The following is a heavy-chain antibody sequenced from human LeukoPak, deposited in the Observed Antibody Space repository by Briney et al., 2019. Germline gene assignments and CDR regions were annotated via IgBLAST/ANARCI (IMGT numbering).Heavy chain of an antibody. CDR1: GGSISSYY. Sequence: SETLSLTCTVSGGSISSYYWSWIRQPPGKGLEWIGYIYYSGSTNYNPSLKSRVTISVDTSKNQFSLKLSSVTAADTAVYYWARARGGPAADAFDIWGQGTMVTVSS. D-gene: IGHD3-10*01. CDR2: IYYSGST. CDR3: ARARGGPAADAFDI. J-gene: IGHJ3*02. V-gene: IGHV4-59*08.